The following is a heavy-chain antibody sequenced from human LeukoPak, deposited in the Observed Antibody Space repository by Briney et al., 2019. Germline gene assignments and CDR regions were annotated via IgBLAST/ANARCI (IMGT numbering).Heavy chain of an antibody. CDR1: GFTFSNYA. J-gene: IGHJ3*02. CDR2: ISGRGANT. V-gene: IGHV3-23*01. D-gene: IGHD2-2*01. CDR3: AKWGYCSSSSCPADAFDI. Sequence: GGSLRLSCAASGFTFSNYAMSWVRQAPGKGLEWVAAISGRGANTYYADSVKGRFTISRDNSKNTLYLQMNSLRAEDTAVYYCAKWGYCSSSSCPADAFDIWGQGTMVTVSS.